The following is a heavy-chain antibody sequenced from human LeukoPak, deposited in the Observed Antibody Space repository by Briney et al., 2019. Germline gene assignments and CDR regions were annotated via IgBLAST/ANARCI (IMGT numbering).Heavy chain of an antibody. Sequence: TGRSLRLSCAASGFTFSSYGMHWVRQAPGKGLEWVAVIWYDGSNKYYADSVRGRFTISRDNSESTLYLQLNSLRPEDTAIYYCAKDGEGASSYDSSGYYPHYFDYWGQGTLVTVSS. CDR1: GFTFSSYG. D-gene: IGHD3-22*01. CDR3: AKDGEGASSYDSSGYYPHYFDY. V-gene: IGHV3-33*06. J-gene: IGHJ4*02. CDR2: IWYDGSNK.